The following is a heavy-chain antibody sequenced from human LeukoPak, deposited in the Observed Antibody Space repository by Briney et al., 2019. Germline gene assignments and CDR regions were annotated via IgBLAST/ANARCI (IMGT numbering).Heavy chain of an antibody. V-gene: IGHV4-59*01. J-gene: IGHJ4*02. Sequence: SETLSLTCTVSGGSISSYYWSWIRQPPGKGLEWIGYIYYSGSTNYNPSLKSRVTISVDTSKNQFSLKLSSVTAADTAVYYCASVRGYSYYFDHWGQGTLVTVSS. CDR3: ASVRGYSYYFDH. CDR1: GGSISSYY. CDR2: IYYSGST. D-gene: IGHD5-18*01.